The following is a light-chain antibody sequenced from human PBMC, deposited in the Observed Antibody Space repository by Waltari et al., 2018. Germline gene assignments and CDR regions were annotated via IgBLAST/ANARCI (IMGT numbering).Light chain of an antibody. J-gene: IGKJ1*01. CDR2: HAS. CDR3: QKYDFLPAT. V-gene: IGKV3-20*01. Sequence: EIVLTQSPGTLSLSPGERAPLPCRASQGVGKYLAWYQQRPGQAPMLLLYHASIRATGIPDRFSGSGYGTDFSLTSSRLEPEDFAVYYCQKYDFLPATFGQGTTVEIK. CDR1: QGVGKY.